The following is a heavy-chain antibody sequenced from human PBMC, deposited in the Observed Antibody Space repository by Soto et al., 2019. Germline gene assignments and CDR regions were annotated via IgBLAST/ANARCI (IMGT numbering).Heavy chain of an antibody. J-gene: IGHJ6*03. D-gene: IGHD3-16*01. Sequence: EVQLVESGGGLVQPGESLRLSCAASGFTFSSYWLHWVRQAPGKGLMWVSRIKSDGITTNYADSVKGRFTISRDNARNTVYLQMNSLRGDDTAVYFCARGALYAFYLDVWGKGTTVTVSS. CDR2: IKSDGITT. V-gene: IGHV3-74*01. CDR1: GFTFSSYW. CDR3: ARGALYAFYLDV.